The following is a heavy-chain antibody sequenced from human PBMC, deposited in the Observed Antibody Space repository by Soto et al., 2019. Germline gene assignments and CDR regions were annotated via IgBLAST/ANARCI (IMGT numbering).Heavy chain of an antibody. V-gene: IGHV1-18*01. CDR3: AREGDVPYSYYAMDV. D-gene: IGHD2-21*02. Sequence: QVQLVQSGGEVKKPGASVKVSCKASGYTFTSYGISWVRQAPGQGLEWMGRISGYNGKTNYAQKVQDTVTMTTSTSTSTVYMELRSLRSDDTAVYYCAREGDVPYSYYAMDVWGQGTTVTVSS. J-gene: IGHJ6*02. CDR1: GYTFTSYG. CDR2: ISGYNGKT.